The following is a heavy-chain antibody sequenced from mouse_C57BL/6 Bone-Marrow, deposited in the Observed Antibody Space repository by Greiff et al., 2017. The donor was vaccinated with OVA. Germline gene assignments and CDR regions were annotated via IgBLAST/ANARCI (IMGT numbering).Heavy chain of an antibody. J-gene: IGHJ2*01. CDR1: GYTFTSYG. CDR3: AGANWGPSDY. CDR2: IHPRSGNT. Sequence: VQLQQSGAELARPGASVKLSCKASGYTFTSYGISWVKQRTGQGLEWIGEIHPRSGNTYYNEKFKGKATLTADKSSSTAYMELRSLTSEDSAVNSSAGANWGPSDYWGQGTTLTVSS. D-gene: IGHD4-1*01. V-gene: IGHV1-81*01.